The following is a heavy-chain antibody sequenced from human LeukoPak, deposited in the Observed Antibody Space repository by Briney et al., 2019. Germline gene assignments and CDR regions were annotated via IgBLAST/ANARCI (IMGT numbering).Heavy chain of an antibody. V-gene: IGHV1-69*04. CDR1: GGTFSSHA. D-gene: IGHD3-10*01. Sequence: ASVKVSCKASGGTFSSHAISWVRQAPGQGLEWMGRIIPIFGIANYAQKFQGRVTITADRSTSTAYMELSSLRSEDTAVYYCARDSGYGSEINWFDPWGQGTLVTVSS. J-gene: IGHJ5*02. CDR2: IIPIFGIA. CDR3: ARDSGYGSEINWFDP.